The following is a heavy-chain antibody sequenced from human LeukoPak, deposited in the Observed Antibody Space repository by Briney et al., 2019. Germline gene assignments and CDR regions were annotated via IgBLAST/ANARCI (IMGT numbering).Heavy chain of an antibody. Sequence: GGSLRLSCLVSGLKFSSDAMNWVRQAPGEGLEWLAHIGSDGTRLYADSVKGRFTISRDNAENSVYLQMNSLRGEDTAVYFCARDVHGAGGYLPDYMDVWGKGTTVTVS. CDR3: ARDVHGAGGYLPDYMDV. J-gene: IGHJ6*03. D-gene: IGHD3-10*01. V-gene: IGHV3-48*01. CDR1: GLKFSSDA. CDR2: IGSDGTRL.